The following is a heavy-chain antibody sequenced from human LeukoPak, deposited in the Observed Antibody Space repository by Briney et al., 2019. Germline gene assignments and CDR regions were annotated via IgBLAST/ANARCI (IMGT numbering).Heavy chain of an antibody. V-gene: IGHV1-8*01. CDR3: ARGWPDHDYGDYGAGMDV. Sequence: GASVKISCKASGYTFTSYDINWVRQATGQGLEWMGWVNPNSGNTGYAQKFQGRVTMTRNTSISTDYMELSSLRSEDTAVYYCARGWPDHDYGDYGAGMDVWGQGTTVTVSS. J-gene: IGHJ6*02. CDR2: VNPNSGNT. CDR1: GYTFTSYD. D-gene: IGHD4-17*01.